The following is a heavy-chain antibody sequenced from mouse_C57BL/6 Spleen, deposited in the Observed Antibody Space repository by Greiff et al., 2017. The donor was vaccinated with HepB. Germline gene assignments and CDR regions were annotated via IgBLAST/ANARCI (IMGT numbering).Heavy chain of an antibody. CDR2: IYPGSGST. Sequence: VQLQQPGAELVKPGASVKMSCKASGYTFTSYWITWVKQRPGQGLEWIGDIYPGSGSTNYNEKFKSKATLTVDTSSSTAYMQLSSLTSEDSAVYYCARKSNFHEGFAYWGQGTLVTVSA. D-gene: IGHD2-5*01. CDR1: GYTFTSYW. V-gene: IGHV1-55*01. CDR3: ARKSNFHEGFAY. J-gene: IGHJ3*01.